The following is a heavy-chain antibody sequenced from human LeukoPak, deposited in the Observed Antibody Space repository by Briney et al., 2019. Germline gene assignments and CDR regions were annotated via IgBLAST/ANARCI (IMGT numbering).Heavy chain of an antibody. J-gene: IGHJ4*02. CDR1: GFTFSTYG. V-gene: IGHV3-33*01. D-gene: IGHD4-17*01. CDR2: IWHDGSHK. Sequence: PGGSLRLSCAASGFTFSTYGMHWVRQAPGKGLEWVTVIWHDGSHKDYADSVKGRFTISRDNSKNTLYLQMNSLRAEDTAVYYCARITVTNPTDYWGQGTLVTVSS. CDR3: ARITVTNPTDY.